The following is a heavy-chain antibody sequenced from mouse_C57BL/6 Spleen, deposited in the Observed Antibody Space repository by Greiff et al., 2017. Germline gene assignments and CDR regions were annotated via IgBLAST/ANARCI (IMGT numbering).Heavy chain of an antibody. CDR1: GFSFNTYA. V-gene: IGHV10-1*01. CDR2: IRSKSNNYAT. J-gene: IGHJ1*03. Sequence: EVKLVESGGGLVQPKGSLKLSCAASGFSFNTYAMNWVRQAPGKGLEWVARIRSKSNNYATYYADSVKDRFTISRDDSESMLYLQMNNLKTEDTAMYYCVRQGDGYYRYFDVWGTGTTVTVSS. D-gene: IGHD2-3*01. CDR3: VRQGDGYYRYFDV.